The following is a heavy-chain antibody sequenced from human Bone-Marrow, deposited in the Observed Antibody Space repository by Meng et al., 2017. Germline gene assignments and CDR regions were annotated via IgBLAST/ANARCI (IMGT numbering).Heavy chain of an antibody. CDR1: GFTFSSYD. CDR2: IGTAGDT. D-gene: IGHD3-10*01. J-gene: IGHJ5*02. Sequence: GESLKISCAASGFTFSSYDMHWVRQATGKGLEWVSAIGTAGDTYYPGSVKGRFTISRENAKNSLYLQMNSLRAGDTAVYYCARDGPITMVRGVITAWGQGTQVTVSS. CDR3: ARDGPITMVRGVITA. V-gene: IGHV3-13*01.